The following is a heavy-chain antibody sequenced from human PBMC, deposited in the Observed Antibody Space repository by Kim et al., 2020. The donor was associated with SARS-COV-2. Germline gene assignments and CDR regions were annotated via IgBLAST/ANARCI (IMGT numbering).Heavy chain of an antibody. D-gene: IGHD1-26*01. Sequence: SETLSLTCTVSDGSIATNLYYWGWIRQPPGKGLEWIANIFHGGNTFHNPSLKSRLTMSVDTSKNEFSLKLTSVTAADTAVYFCARLRAGGYSYWFFDLWGRGTQVTVS. CDR1: DGSIATNLYY. J-gene: IGHJ2*01. CDR3: ARLRAGGYSYWFFDL. V-gene: IGHV4-39*01. CDR2: IFHGGNT.